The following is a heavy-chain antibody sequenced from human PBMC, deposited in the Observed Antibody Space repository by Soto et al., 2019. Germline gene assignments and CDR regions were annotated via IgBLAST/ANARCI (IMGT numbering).Heavy chain of an antibody. CDR1: GGTFSSYA. CDR2: ISTYNGNT. V-gene: IGHV1-18*01. Sequence: ASVKGSCRASGGTFSSYAISWGRQAPGQGLEWMGWISTYNGNTNYAQKLQGRVTRTTDTSTSTAYMELGSLRSDDTAVYYCARDNSQNYGTQAASSWFHPCGQGTPVTVSS. D-gene: IGHD2-15*01. J-gene: IGHJ5*02. CDR3: ARDNSQNYGTQAASSWFHP.